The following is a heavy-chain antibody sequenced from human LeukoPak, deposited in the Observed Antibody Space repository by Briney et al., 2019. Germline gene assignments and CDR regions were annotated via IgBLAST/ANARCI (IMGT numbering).Heavy chain of an antibody. D-gene: IGHD4-17*01. V-gene: IGHV3-21*01. CDR2: ISSSSSYI. Sequence: GGSLRLSCAASGFTFSSYSMNWVRQAPGKGLEWVSSISSSSSYIYYADSVKGRFTISRDNAKNSLYLQMNSLRAEDTAVYYCASSTVTFYCYYMDVWGKGTTVTVSS. J-gene: IGHJ6*03. CDR3: ASSTVTFYCYYMDV. CDR1: GFTFSSYS.